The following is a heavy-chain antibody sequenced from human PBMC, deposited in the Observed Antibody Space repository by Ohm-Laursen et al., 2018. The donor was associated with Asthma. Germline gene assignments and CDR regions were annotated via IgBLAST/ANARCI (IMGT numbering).Heavy chain of an antibody. CDR1: GYTLTELS. CDR3: ARGAIFGVVIARYYFDY. J-gene: IGHJ4*02. D-gene: IGHD3-3*01. V-gene: IGHV1-24*01. Sequence: SSVKVSCKVSGYTLTELSMHWVRQAPGKGLEWMGGFDPEDGETIYAQKFQGRVTMTEDTSTDTVYMELSSLRSEDTAVYYCARGAIFGVVIARYYFDYWGQGTLVTVSS. CDR2: FDPEDGET.